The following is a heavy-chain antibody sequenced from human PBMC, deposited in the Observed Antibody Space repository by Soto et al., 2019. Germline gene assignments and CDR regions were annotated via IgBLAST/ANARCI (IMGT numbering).Heavy chain of an antibody. Sequence: QVQLVQSGAEVKKPGASVKVSCKASGYTFTSYEINWVRQATGQGLEWMGRMNPNSGDTGYAQKFQGRVTMTRDNSISTAYMELHSLRSEDTAVYYCARKAWGLGLWGQGTLVTVSS. CDR2: MNPNSGDT. CDR1: GYTFTSYE. CDR3: ARKAWGLGL. J-gene: IGHJ4*02. D-gene: IGHD3-16*01. V-gene: IGHV1-8*01.